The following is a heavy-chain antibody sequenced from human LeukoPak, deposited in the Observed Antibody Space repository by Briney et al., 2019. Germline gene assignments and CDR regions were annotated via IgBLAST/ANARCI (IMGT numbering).Heavy chain of an antibody. V-gene: IGHV3-21*01. CDR1: GFTFSTYS. Sequence: GGSLRLSCAASGFTFSTYSMNWVRQVPGKGLEWVSSISSSSSYIYYADSVKGRFTISRDNAKNSLYLQMNSLRAEDTAVYYCAREITANGMDVWGQGTTVTVSS. D-gene: IGHD3-10*01. J-gene: IGHJ6*02. CDR3: AREITANGMDV. CDR2: ISSSSSYI.